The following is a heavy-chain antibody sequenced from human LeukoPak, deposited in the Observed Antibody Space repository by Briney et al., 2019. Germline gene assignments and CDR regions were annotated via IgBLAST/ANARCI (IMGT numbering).Heavy chain of an antibody. V-gene: IGHV3-53*01. Sequence: PGWSLRLSCAAPGFTVSSNYMSWVRHAPGKGLEWVSVIYSGGSTYYADSVKGRFTISRDNSKNTLYLQMNSLRAEDTAVYYCASRGSLIDFDYWGQGTLVTVSS. CDR3: ASRGSLIDFDY. D-gene: IGHD2-15*01. CDR1: GFTVSSNY. CDR2: IYSGGST. J-gene: IGHJ4*02.